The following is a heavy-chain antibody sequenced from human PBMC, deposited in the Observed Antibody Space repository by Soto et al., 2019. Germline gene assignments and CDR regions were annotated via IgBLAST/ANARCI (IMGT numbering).Heavy chain of an antibody. J-gene: IGHJ6*03. CDR1: GGSISSYY. CDR3: ARGLRPYYYYMDV. V-gene: IGHV4-59*01. D-gene: IGHD4-17*01. CDR2: IYYSGST. Sequence: QVQLQESGPGLVKPSETLSLTCTVSGGSISSYYWSWIRQPPGKGLEWIGYIYYSGSTNYNPSLKSRVTISVDTSKNQFSLKLSSVTAADTAVYYCARGLRPYYYYMDVWGKGTTVTVSS.